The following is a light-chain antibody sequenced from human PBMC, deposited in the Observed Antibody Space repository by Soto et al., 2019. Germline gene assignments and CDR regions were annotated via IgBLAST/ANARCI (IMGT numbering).Light chain of an antibody. Sequence: EIVVTQSPATLSLSPGERATLSCRASQSVGSNLAWYQQKAGQAPRLLIYGASTRATGIPARFSGSGSGTEFTLTISSLQSEDFALYYCQQYNNWPPVTFGQGTRLEIK. V-gene: IGKV3-15*01. CDR3: QQYNNWPPVT. CDR1: QSVGSN. CDR2: GAS. J-gene: IGKJ5*01.